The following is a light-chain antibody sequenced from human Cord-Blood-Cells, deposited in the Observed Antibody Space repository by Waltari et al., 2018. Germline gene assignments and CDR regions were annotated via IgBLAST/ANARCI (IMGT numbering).Light chain of an antibody. CDR3: QQYNSYSGA. Sequence: DIQMTQSPSTLSASVGDRVTITCRASPSISSWLAWYQQKPGKAPKLLIYKASSLESGVPSRFSGSESGTEFTLTISSLQPDDFATYYCQQYNSYSGAFGQGTKVEIK. CDR2: KAS. J-gene: IGKJ1*01. CDR1: PSISSW. V-gene: IGKV1-5*03.